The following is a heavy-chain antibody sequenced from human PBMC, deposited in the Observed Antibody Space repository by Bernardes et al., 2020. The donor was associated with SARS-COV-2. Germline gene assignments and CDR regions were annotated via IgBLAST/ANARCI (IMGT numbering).Heavy chain of an antibody. Sequence: GGSLRLSCEASGFTFNDYYIHWIRQTPEKGLVWVSRISGDGRATNYADSVKGRFTISRDSAKHTVSLQMNSLRAEDTAIYFCARGSGNYYFDHWGQGSLVTVSS. CDR1: GFTFNDYY. CDR3: ARGSGNYYFDH. CDR2: ISGDGRAT. V-gene: IGHV3-74*01. D-gene: IGHD3-3*01. J-gene: IGHJ4*02.